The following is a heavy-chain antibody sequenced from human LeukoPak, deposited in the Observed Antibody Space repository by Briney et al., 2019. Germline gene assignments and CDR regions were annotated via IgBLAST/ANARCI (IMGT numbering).Heavy chain of an antibody. Sequence: GGSLRLSCAASGFTFSSYAMSWVRQAPGEGLEWVSAISGSGGSTYYADSVKGRFTISRDNSKNTLYLQMSSLRAEDTAVYYCAKAFSAYENWPPNWFDPWGQGTLVTVSS. J-gene: IGHJ5*02. V-gene: IGHV3-23*01. CDR3: AKAFSAYENWPPNWFDP. D-gene: IGHD5-12*01. CDR1: GFTFSSYA. CDR2: ISGSGGST.